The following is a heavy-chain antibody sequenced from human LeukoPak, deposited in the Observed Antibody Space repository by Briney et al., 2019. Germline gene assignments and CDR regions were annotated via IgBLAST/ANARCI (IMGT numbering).Heavy chain of an antibody. CDR1: GYIFTGYY. Sequence: GASVKVSCKASGYIFTGYYIHWVRQAPGQGLEWMGWINPNSGGTEYEQKFQGRVTMTRDTSTSTVYMELSSLRSEDTAVYYCARGPVVFVSGMDVWGQGTTVTVSS. CDR3: ARGPVVFVSGMDV. CDR2: INPNSGGT. D-gene: IGHD3-22*01. J-gene: IGHJ6*02. V-gene: IGHV1-2*02.